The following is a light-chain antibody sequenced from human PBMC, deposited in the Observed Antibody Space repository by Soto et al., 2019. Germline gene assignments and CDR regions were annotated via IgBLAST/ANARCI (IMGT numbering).Light chain of an antibody. Sequence: PGERATLSCRASQSVRSTHLTWYLQKPGQAPRLLIYAASSRATGIPDRFSGGGSGTDFTLTISRLEPEDFAVYYCQQCGSSPWTFGQGTKVDIK. J-gene: IGKJ1*01. CDR1: QSVRSTH. V-gene: IGKV3-20*01. CDR2: AAS. CDR3: QQCGSSPWT.